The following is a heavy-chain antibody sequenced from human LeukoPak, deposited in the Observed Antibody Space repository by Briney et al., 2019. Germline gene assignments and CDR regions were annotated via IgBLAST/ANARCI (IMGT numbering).Heavy chain of an antibody. CDR3: ARRPIAAGGAYNWFDL. J-gene: IGHJ5*02. D-gene: IGHD6-13*01. CDR2: IYPRDSNT. CDR1: GYSFTSHW. Sequence: AESLKISCKSSGYGSGYSFTSHWIAWVRQMPGKGLEWMGIIYPRDSNTIHSPSFQGQVTISVDTSINTAYLQWISLKASDTAMYYCARRPIAAGGAYNWFDLWGQGTLVTVSS. V-gene: IGHV5-51*01.